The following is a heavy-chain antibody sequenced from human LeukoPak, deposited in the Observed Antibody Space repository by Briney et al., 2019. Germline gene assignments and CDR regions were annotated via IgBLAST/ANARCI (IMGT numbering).Heavy chain of an antibody. Sequence: PGGSLRLSCAASGFTFSTYRMNWVRQAPGKGLEWVSSISSSSSYIYYADSVKGRFTISRDNAKNSLYLQMNSLRSEDTAVYYCARGDVVVVSWFDPWGQGTLVTVSS. V-gene: IGHV3-21*01. D-gene: IGHD2-2*01. CDR2: ISSSSSYI. CDR3: ARGDVVVVSWFDP. CDR1: GFTFSTYR. J-gene: IGHJ5*02.